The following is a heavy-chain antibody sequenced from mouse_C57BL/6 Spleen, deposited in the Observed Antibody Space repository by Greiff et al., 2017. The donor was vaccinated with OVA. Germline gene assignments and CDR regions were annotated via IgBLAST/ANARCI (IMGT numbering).Heavy chain of an antibody. Sequence: QVQLQQSGAELVRPGTSVKVSCKASGYAFTNYLIEWVKQRPGQGLEWIGVINPGSGGTNYNEKFKGKATLTADKSSSTAYMQLSSLTSEDSAVYFCARSTTVVLDFDVWGTGTTVTVSS. J-gene: IGHJ1*03. V-gene: IGHV1-54*01. CDR3: ARSTTVVLDFDV. D-gene: IGHD1-1*01. CDR1: GYAFTNYL. CDR2: INPGSGGT.